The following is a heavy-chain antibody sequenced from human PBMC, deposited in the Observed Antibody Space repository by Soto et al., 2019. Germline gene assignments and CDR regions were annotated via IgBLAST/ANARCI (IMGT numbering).Heavy chain of an antibody. CDR3: TTDLSRAPGDY. J-gene: IGHJ4*02. V-gene: IGHV3-15*01. Sequence: GGSLRLSCAASGFTFSDYYMDWVCQAPEKGLEWVGRIKSKTDGGTTDYAAPVKGRFTISRDDSKNTLYQQMKSLKTEDTAVYNGTTDLSRAPGDYWGKEPLATFP. CDR1: GFTFSDYY. D-gene: IGHD3-10*01. CDR2: IKSKTDGGTT.